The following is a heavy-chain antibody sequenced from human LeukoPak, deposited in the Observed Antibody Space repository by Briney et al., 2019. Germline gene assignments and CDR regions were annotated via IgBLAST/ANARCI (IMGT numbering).Heavy chain of an antibody. CDR2: INHSGST. D-gene: IGHD3-10*01. CDR1: GGSISSNNYY. Sequence: KPSETLSLTCTVSGGSISSNNYYWNWIRQPPGKGLEWIGEINHSGSTNYNPSLKSRVTISVDTSKNQFSLKLSSVTAADTAVYYCARGRITMIRGAPLWFDPWGQGTLVTVSS. V-gene: IGHV4-39*07. J-gene: IGHJ5*02. CDR3: ARGRITMIRGAPLWFDP.